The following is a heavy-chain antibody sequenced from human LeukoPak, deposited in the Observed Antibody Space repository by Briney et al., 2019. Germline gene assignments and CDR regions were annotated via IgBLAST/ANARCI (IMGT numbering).Heavy chain of an antibody. CDR3: ARHRGYSYAGDY. Sequence: PSETLSLTCTVSGGSISSYYWSWIRQPPGKGLEWIGYISNSGSTNYNPSLQSRVTISVDTSKNQFSLKLSSVTAADTAVYYCARHRGYSYAGDYWGQGTLVTVSS. V-gene: IGHV4-59*08. J-gene: IGHJ4*02. CDR1: GGSISSYY. CDR2: ISNSGST. D-gene: IGHD5-18*01.